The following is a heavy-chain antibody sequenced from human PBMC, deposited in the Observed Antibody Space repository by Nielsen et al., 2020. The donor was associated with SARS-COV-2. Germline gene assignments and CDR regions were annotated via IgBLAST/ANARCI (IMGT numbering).Heavy chain of an antibody. CDR1: GFTSSNFA. V-gene: IGHV3-30*03. D-gene: IGHD3-10*01. CDR2: TSYDGSMT. CDR3: ARVGASYRNSYGLDV. Sequence: GGSLPLSCVASGFTSSNFALHWVRQAPGKGLDWVAVTSYDGSMTFYADPVKGRFTISRDNSKNTLYLQMNGLRVEDTAVYYCARVGASYRNSYGLDVWGQGTTVTVSS. J-gene: IGHJ6*02.